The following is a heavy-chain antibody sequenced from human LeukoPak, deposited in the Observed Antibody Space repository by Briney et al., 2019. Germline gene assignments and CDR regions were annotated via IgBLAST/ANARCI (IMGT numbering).Heavy chain of an antibody. CDR3: AREMGGSPYGMDV. V-gene: IGHV3-7*01. CDR1: GFTFSSYW. D-gene: IGHD2-8*01. CDR2: IKQDGSEK. Sequence: GGSLRLSCAASGFTFSSYWMSWVRQAPGKGLEWVANIKQDGSEKYYVDSVKGRFTISRDNAKNSLYLQMNSLRAEDTAVYYCAREMGGSPYGMDVWGQGTTVTVSS. J-gene: IGHJ6*02.